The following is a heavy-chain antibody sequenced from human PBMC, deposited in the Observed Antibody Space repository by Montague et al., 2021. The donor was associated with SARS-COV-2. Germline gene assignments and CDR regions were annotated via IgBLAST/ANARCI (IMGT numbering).Heavy chain of an antibody. Sequence: SETLSLTCTVSGGSISTYYWSWIRQPPGKGLEWIGYIYYNGSTNYSPSLKSRVTISVDTSKNQFSLKLSSVTAADTAVYYCARDGYNAHQNYWCFDLWGRGTLVTVSS. CDR3: ARDGYNAHQNYWCFDL. D-gene: IGHD5-24*01. CDR2: IYYNGST. V-gene: IGHV4-59*12. J-gene: IGHJ2*01. CDR1: GGSISTYY.